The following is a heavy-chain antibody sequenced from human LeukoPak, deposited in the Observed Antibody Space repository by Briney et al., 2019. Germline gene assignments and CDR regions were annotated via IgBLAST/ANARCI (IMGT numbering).Heavy chain of an antibody. CDR3: AKDMVRGVIISYAFDI. CDR2: ISYDGSNK. J-gene: IGHJ3*02. V-gene: IGHV3-30*18. Sequence: GGPLRLSCAASGFTFSSYGMHWVRQAPGKGLEWVAVISYDGSNKYYADSVKGRFTISRDNSKDTLYLQMNSLRAEDTAVYYCAKDMVRGVIISYAFDIWGQGTMVTVSS. CDR1: GFTFSSYG. D-gene: IGHD3-10*01.